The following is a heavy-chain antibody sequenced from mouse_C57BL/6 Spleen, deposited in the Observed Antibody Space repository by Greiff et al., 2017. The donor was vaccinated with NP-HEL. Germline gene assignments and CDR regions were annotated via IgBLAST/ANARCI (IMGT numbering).Heavy chain of an antibody. Sequence: EVKVEESGPGLVKPSQSLSLTCSVTGYSITSGYYWNWIRQFPGNKLEWMGYISYDGSNNYNPSLKNRISITRDTSKNQFFLKLNSVTTEDTATYYCARSPDYDYAMDYWGQGTSVTVSS. CDR3: ARSPDYDYAMDY. D-gene: IGHD2-4*01. CDR1: GYSITSGYY. J-gene: IGHJ4*01. CDR2: ISYDGSN. V-gene: IGHV3-6*01.